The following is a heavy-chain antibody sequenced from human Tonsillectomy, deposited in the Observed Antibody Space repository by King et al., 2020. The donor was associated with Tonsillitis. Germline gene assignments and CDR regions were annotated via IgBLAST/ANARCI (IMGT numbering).Heavy chain of an antibody. CDR2: IYYSGST. Sequence: QLQESGPGLVKPSETLSLTCTVSGGSISSYYCSWIRQRPGKGLEWIGYIYYSGSTNYNPSLKSRGTISVDTSKNQFSLKLRSVTAADTAVYYCATMRTATDAFDIWGQGTMVTVSS. CDR3: ATMRTATDAFDI. J-gene: IGHJ3*02. V-gene: IGHV4-59*01. CDR1: GGSISSYY.